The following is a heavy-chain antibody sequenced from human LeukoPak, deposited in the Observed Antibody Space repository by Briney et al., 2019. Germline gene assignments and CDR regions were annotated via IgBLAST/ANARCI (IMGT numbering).Heavy chain of an antibody. CDR3: ATVSRGYYDSSGYPFDY. CDR1: GYTLTELA. V-gene: IGHV1-24*01. Sequence: GASVKVPCKVSGYTLTELAMHWVRRAPGKGIEWMGGFDSEDGETIYAQKFQGRVTMTEDTSTDTAYMELSSLRSEDTAVYYCATVSRGYYDSSGYPFDYWGQGTLVTVSS. CDR2: FDSEDGET. D-gene: IGHD3-22*01. J-gene: IGHJ4*02.